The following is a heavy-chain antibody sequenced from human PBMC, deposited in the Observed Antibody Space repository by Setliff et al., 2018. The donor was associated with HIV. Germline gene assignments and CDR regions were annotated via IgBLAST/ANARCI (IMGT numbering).Heavy chain of an antibody. V-gene: IGHV1-2*06. J-gene: IGHJ4*02. CDR1: GYAFTSYG. Sequence: ASVKVSCKASGYAFTSYGISWVRQAPGQGLEWMGRINPNSGATDYAQEFQGRVSMTRDTSIRTVYMELSRLRSDDTAMYYCARATYYYDSSGYYYKSYYFDYWGQGTLVTVS. CDR3: ARATYYYDSSGYYYKSYYFDY. D-gene: IGHD3-22*01. CDR2: INPNSGAT.